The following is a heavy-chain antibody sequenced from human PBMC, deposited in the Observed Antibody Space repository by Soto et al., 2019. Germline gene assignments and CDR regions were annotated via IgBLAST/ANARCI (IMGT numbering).Heavy chain of an antibody. CDR1: GGSVRDSY. CDR3: ARVGHLNVYYASDY. D-gene: IGHD1-26*01. J-gene: IGHJ4*02. Sequence: PSETLSLTCTVSGGSVRDSYWTWIRQPPGKGLEWIGYVSASGTTKYRSSLKSRVTMSVDTSKNQFSLKVNSVTTADTAIYYCARVGHLNVYYASDYWGQGVLVTVSS. V-gene: IGHV4-59*02. CDR2: VSASGTT.